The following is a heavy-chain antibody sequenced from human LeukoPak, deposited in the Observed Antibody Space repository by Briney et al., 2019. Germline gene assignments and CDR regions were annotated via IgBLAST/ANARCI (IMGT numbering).Heavy chain of an antibody. CDR2: IKQDGGKK. CDR1: GFTFSNYW. J-gene: IGHJ4*02. V-gene: IGHV3-7*01. CDR3: AGPPQAGAFDY. Sequence: GGSLRLACAASGFTFSNYWLTWVRQAPGKGLEWVANIKQDGGKKTYVDSVKGRFTISRDNAKNSLYLQMNSLRVEDTAVYYCAGPPQAGAFDYWGQGTLVTVSS. D-gene: IGHD6-19*01.